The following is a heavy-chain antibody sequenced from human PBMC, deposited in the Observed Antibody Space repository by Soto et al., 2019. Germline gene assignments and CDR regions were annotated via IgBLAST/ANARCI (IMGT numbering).Heavy chain of an antibody. J-gene: IGHJ4*02. CDR3: ARSAYTMSYYQALDY. CDR2: IYYSGST. Sequence: PSETLSLTCTVSGGSISSYYWSWIRQPPGKGLEWIGYIYYSGSTNYNPSLKSRVTISVDTSKNQFSLKLSSVTAADTAVYYCARSAYTMSYYQALDYWGQGTLVTVSS. V-gene: IGHV4-59*01. CDR1: GGSISSYY. D-gene: IGHD3-10*01.